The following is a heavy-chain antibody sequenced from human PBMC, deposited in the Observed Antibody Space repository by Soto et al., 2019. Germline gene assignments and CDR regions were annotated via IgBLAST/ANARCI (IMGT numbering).Heavy chain of an antibody. Sequence: GGSLRSSCAASVFASDADAMHCVRRSPGEGLEWVSGISWNSGGTGYAESVKGRFTISRDNAKNSLYLQMNSLRAEDTALYYCAKDITIAAAGSGTFDIWGQGTMVTVAS. D-gene: IGHD6-13*01. CDR1: VFASDADA. CDR3: AKDITIAAAGSGTFDI. V-gene: IGHV3-9*02. J-gene: IGHJ3*02. CDR2: ISWNSGGT.